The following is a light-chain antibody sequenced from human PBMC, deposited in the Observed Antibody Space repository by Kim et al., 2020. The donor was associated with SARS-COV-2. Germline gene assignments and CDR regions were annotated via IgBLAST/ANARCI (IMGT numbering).Light chain of an antibody. CDR3: QSYDSSLSWV. CDR2: GNS. Sequence: GQRVTIYCTGSSSNNGAGYDVHWYQQLPGTAPKLLIYGNSNRPSGVPDRFAGSKSGTSASLAITGLQAEDEADYYCQSYDSSLSWVFGGGAQLTVL. V-gene: IGLV1-40*01. J-gene: IGLJ3*02. CDR1: SSNNGAGYD.